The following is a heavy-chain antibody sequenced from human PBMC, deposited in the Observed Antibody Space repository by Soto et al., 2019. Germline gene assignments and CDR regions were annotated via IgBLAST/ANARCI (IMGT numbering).Heavy chain of an antibody. CDR2: ISYDGSNK. V-gene: IGHV3-30-3*01. J-gene: IGHJ4*02. D-gene: IGHD2-15*01. CDR1: GFTFSSYA. Sequence: QVQLVESGGGVVQPGRSLRLSCAASGFTFSSYAMHWVRQAPGQGLEWVAVISYDGSNKYYADSVKGRFTISRDNSKNTLYLQMNSLRAEDTAVYYCARVGGRYCSGGSCYYFDYWGQGTLVTVSS. CDR3: ARVGGRYCSGGSCYYFDY.